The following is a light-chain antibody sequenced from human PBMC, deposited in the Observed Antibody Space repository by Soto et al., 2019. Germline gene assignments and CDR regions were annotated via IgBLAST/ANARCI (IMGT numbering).Light chain of an antibody. J-gene: IGKJ2*01. CDR2: CAS. Sequence: EIVLTQSPGALSLSPGERATLSCRASPRITNNFLAWFQQKPGLAPRLLIHCASTRASAVPGRFSGGGSGTDFVLTISRLEPEDFAVYYGQQYGRSPFTVGQGTKLQI. CDR1: PRITNNF. V-gene: IGKV3-20*01. CDR3: QQYGRSPFT.